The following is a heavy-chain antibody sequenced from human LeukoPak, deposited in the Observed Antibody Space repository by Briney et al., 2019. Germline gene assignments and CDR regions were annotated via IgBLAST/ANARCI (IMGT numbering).Heavy chain of an antibody. CDR3: ASSITMIVADSGY. Sequence: KPSETLSLTCTVSGYSISSGYYWGWIRQPPGKGLEWIGSIYHSRTTYYNPSLKSRVTISVDTSKNQFSLKLTSVTAADTAVYYCASSITMIVADSGYWGQGTLVTVSS. J-gene: IGHJ4*02. V-gene: IGHV4-38-2*02. CDR1: GYSISSGYY. D-gene: IGHD3-22*01. CDR2: IYHSRTT.